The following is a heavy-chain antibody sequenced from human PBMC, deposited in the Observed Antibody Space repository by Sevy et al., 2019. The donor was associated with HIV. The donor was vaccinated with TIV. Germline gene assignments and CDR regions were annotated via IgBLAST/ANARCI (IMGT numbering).Heavy chain of an antibody. V-gene: IGHV1-2*02. CDR3: ARSAAAGSPNWFDP. CDR2: INPNSGGT. D-gene: IGHD6-13*01. CDR1: GYTFTGYY. Sequence: ASVKVSCKASGYTFTGYYMHWVRQAPGQGLEWMGWINPNSGGTNYAQKFQGKVTMTRDTSINTAYMELSTLRSDDTAVYYCARSAAAGSPNWFDPWGQGTLVTVSS. J-gene: IGHJ5*02.